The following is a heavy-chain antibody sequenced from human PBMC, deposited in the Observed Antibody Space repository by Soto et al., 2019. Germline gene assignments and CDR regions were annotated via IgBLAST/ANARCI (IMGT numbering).Heavy chain of an antibody. CDR2: ISGTGDRT. Sequence: GQMLESGGGLVQPGGSLRLSCVASGFTFFNYGMTWVRQGPGKGLEWVSSISGTGDRTYYADSVKGRFTISRDNSKNTRYRQMDSLRAEDTAVYFCGKDPNGDYVGTFDMWGQGTTVTVSS. D-gene: IGHD4-17*01. J-gene: IGHJ3*02. CDR3: GKDPNGDYVGTFDM. V-gene: IGHV3-23*01. CDR1: GFTFFNYG.